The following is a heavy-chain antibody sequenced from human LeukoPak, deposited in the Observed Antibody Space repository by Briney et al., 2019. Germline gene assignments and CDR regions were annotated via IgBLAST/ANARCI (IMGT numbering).Heavy chain of an antibody. CDR1: EFTFDNYA. CDR3: AKGGPTGSNYFDF. Sequence: GGSLRLSCSASEFTFDNYAMSWVRQAPGKGLEWVSVISGSGYYSYYADSVKGRFTVSRDNSKTTLYLQMNSLRADDTAVYYCAKGGPTGSNYFDFWGQGTLVTVSS. J-gene: IGHJ4*02. D-gene: IGHD1-26*01. CDR2: ISGSGYYS. V-gene: IGHV3-23*01.